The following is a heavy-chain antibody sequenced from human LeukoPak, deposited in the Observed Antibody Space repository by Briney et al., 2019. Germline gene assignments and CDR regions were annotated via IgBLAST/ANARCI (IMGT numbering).Heavy chain of an antibody. CDR3: ARVGWELLGPFDH. Sequence: SETLSLTCTVSGGSISSSSYYWAWIRQPPGKGLEWIGSIYYNGNTYYNPSLKSRVTISVHTSNNQFSLKLNSVTAADTAVYYCARVGWELLGPFDHWGQGTLVTVPS. D-gene: IGHD1-26*01. CDR2: IYYNGNT. J-gene: IGHJ4*02. CDR1: GGSISSSSYY. V-gene: IGHV4-39*07.